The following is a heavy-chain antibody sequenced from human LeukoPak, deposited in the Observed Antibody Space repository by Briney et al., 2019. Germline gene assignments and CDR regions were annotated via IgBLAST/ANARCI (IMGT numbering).Heavy chain of an antibody. V-gene: IGHV3-21*01. Sequence: PGGSLRLSCAASGFTFSSYSMKWVRQAPGKGLGWGSSISSSSSYIYYADSVKGRFTISRDNAKNSLYLQMNSLRAEDTAVYYCARDYGGNSGNFDYWGQGTLVTVSS. CDR3: ARDYGGNSGNFDY. CDR1: GFTFSSYS. CDR2: ISSSSSYI. J-gene: IGHJ4*02. D-gene: IGHD4-23*01.